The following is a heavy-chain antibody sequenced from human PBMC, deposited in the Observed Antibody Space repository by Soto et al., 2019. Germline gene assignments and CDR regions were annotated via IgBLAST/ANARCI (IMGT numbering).Heavy chain of an antibody. CDR3: ARAVAVPADFDF. Sequence: QVQLVQSGAEEKKPGASVKVSCKASGYTFTGYAMHWVRQAPGQRLEWMGWINAGNGNTKYSQKFQGRVTITRDTSASTAYMALSILRSEDTAVYYCARAVAVPADFDFWGQGTLVTVSS. V-gene: IGHV1-3*05. CDR2: INAGNGNT. D-gene: IGHD6-19*01. CDR1: GYTFTGYA. J-gene: IGHJ4*02.